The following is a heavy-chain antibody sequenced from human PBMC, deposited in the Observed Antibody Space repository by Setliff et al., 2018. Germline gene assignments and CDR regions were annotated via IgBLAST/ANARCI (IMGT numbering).Heavy chain of an antibody. V-gene: IGHV3-23*01. CDR3: SRNPNGDYVGAFDP. CDR1: GFTFSNYA. Sequence: PGGSLRLSCAASGFTFSNYAMNWVRQAPGKGLEWVSSITVSGHTTYADSVEGRFSISRDNSRNTLYLQMNSLRAEDTASYFCSRNPNGDYVGAFDPWGQGILVTSPQ. D-gene: IGHD4-17*01. J-gene: IGHJ5*02. CDR2: ITVSGHTT.